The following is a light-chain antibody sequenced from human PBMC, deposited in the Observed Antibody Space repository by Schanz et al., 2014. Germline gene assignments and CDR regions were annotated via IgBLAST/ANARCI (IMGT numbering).Light chain of an antibody. V-gene: IGKV3-15*01. CDR3: QQYNNWPPLT. CDR2: GAS. J-gene: IGKJ4*01. Sequence: EIVLTQSPATLSVSPGERATLSCRASQSVDNDLAWYQQKPGLPPRLLIYGASTRATDIPARFTGSGAGTEFTLTISSLQSEDFAVYYCQQYNNWPPLTFGGGTKVVIK. CDR1: QSVDND.